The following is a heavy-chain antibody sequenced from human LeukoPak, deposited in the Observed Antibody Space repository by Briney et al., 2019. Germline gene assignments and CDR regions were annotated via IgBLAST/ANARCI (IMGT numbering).Heavy chain of an antibody. J-gene: IGHJ4*02. CDR3: AGGGYSYGKYYFDY. Sequence: SETLSLTCAVYGGSFSGYYWSWIRQPPGKGLEWIGEINHSGSTNYNPSLKSRVTISVDTSKNQFSLKLSSVTAANTAVYYCAGGGYSYGKYYFDYWGQGTLVTVSS. V-gene: IGHV4-34*01. CDR1: GGSFSGYY. CDR2: INHSGST. D-gene: IGHD5-18*01.